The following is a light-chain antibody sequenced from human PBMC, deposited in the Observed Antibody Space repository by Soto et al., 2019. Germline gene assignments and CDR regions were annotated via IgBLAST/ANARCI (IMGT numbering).Light chain of an antibody. CDR2: KIS. CDR1: QSLVYGDGNTY. J-gene: IGKJ5*01. Sequence: VVRTQSPISLPVTLGQPASISCRSSQSLVYGDGNTYLNWFQQRPGQSPRSLIYKISRRDSGVQDTFSGGGSGPDFTLTISRVEAEYVGVYYCMQGTHWPITFGQGTRLEIK. CDR3: MQGTHWPIT. V-gene: IGKV2-30*01.